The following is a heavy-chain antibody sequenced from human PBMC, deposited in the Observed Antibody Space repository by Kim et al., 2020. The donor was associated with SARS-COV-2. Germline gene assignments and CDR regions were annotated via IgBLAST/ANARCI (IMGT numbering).Heavy chain of an antibody. D-gene: IGHD3-10*01. CDR2: IDPSDSYT. Sequence: GESLKISCKGSGYSFTSYWISWVRQMPGKGLEWMGRIDPSDSYTNYSPSFQGHVTISADKSISTAYLQWSSLKASDTAMYYCARHVPFRGVRGVIIRRNWFDPWGQGTLVTVSS. CDR3: ARHVPFRGVRGVIIRRNWFDP. J-gene: IGHJ5*02. V-gene: IGHV5-10-1*01. CDR1: GYSFTSYW.